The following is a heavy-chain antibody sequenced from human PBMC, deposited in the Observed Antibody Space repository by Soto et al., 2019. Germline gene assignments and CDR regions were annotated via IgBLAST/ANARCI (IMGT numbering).Heavy chain of an antibody. J-gene: IGHJ6*02. V-gene: IGHV4-61*01. CDR1: GGSVSSGSYY. Sequence: QVQLQESGPGLVKPSATLSLTCTVSGGSVSSGSYYWSWIRQPPGKGLEWIGYIYYSGSTNYNPSLKSRVTISVDTSKNQFSLKLSSVNAADTAVYYCARMGYYGSGSDDYYCMDVWGQGTTVTVSS. CDR3: ARMGYYGSGSDDYYCMDV. CDR2: IYYSGST. D-gene: IGHD3-10*01.